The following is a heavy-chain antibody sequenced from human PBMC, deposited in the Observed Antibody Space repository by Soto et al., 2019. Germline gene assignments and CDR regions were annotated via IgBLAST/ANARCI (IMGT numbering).Heavy chain of an antibody. CDR1: GGSISSGVYY. CDR3: ARVDALRYFDWLDYYGMDV. J-gene: IGHJ6*02. CDR2: IYYSGST. D-gene: IGHD3-9*01. Sequence: PSETLSLTCTVSGGSISSGVYYWSWIRHHPGKGLEWIGYIYYSGSTYYNPSLKSRVTISVDTSKNQFSLKLSSVTAADTAVYYCARVDALRYFDWLDYYGMDVWGQGTTVTVSS. V-gene: IGHV4-31*03.